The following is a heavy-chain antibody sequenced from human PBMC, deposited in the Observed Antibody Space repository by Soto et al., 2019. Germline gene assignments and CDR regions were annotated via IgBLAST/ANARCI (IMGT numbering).Heavy chain of an antibody. J-gene: IGHJ5*02. D-gene: IGHD3-9*01. CDR1: GGNFSSYG. Sequence: GASVKVSCKAPGGNFSSYGISWVRQAPGQGLEFMGGINPTFGTTNYAHKFRGRVTITADESTSTAYMELSSLRSEDTAVYYCAGAFDCTFISWLDPWGQGTLVTVSS. CDR3: AGAFDCTFISWLDP. CDR2: INPTFGTT. V-gene: IGHV1-69*13.